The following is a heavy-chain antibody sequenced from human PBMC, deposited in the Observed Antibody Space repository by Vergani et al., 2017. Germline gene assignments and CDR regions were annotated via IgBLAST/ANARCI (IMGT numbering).Heavy chain of an antibody. Sequence: QVQLVQSGAEVRKPGASVKVSCKASGYTFTNYGITWVRQAPGQGLEWMGWISAYNGNTNYAQKLQGRVTMTTDTSTSTVYMELSSLRSEDTAVYYCASADYSGNLPGDYWGQGTLVTVSS. D-gene: IGHD4-23*01. J-gene: IGHJ4*02. CDR3: ASADYSGNLPGDY. V-gene: IGHV1-18*01. CDR1: GYTFTNYG. CDR2: ISAYNGNT.